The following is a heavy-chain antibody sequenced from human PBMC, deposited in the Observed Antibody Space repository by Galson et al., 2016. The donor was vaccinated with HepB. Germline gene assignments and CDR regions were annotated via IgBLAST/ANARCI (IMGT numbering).Heavy chain of an antibody. V-gene: IGHV1-18*01. CDR3: ARGGVARPFDY. Sequence: SVKVSCKAAGYTFTSYGISWVRQAPGQGLQWMGWISVYNDNIHYEESLQGRVTLTTDTSTSTAYMELRSLTSDDTAVYYCARGGVARPFDYWGQGTLVIVSS. D-gene: IGHD6-6*01. J-gene: IGHJ4*02. CDR1: GYTFTSYG. CDR2: ISVYNDNI.